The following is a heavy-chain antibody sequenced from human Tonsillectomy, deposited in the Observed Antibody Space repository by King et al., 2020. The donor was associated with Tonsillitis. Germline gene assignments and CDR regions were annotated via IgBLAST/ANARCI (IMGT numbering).Heavy chain of an antibody. D-gene: IGHD3-10*01. CDR3: AKDDWFGELHIEY. Sequence: VQLVESGGGVVQPGGSLRLSCAASGFTFSSYGMHWVRQAPGKGLEWVACIRFHGSNKYYADSVKGRFTISRDNSKNTLYLQMNSLRAEDTAVYYCAKDDWFGELHIEYWGQGTLVTVSS. V-gene: IGHV3-30*02. CDR2: IRFHGSNK. CDR1: GFTFSSYG. J-gene: IGHJ4*02.